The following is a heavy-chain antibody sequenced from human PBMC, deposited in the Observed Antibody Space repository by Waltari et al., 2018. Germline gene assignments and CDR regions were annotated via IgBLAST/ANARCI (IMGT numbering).Heavy chain of an antibody. D-gene: IGHD6-13*01. CDR1: GGSISSSSYY. J-gene: IGHJ3*01. CDR2: IYYSGPT. CDR3: TRHVQQLGA. V-gene: IGHV4-39*07. Sequence: QLQLQESGPGLVKPSETLSLPCTVSGGSISSSSYYWGWIRQPPVKGLEWIGSIYYSGPTDSNPSRTICGTVSVETSTTQCSRKLSGERAAETGVYYCTRHVQQLGAWGQETIVTDSS.